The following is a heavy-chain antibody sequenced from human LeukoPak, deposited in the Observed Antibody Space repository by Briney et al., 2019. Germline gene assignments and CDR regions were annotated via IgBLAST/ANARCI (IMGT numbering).Heavy chain of an antibody. CDR2: IYSGGST. CDR1: GFTVSSNY. CDR3: AKDMLVTTLDY. Sequence: PGGSLRLSCAASGFTVSSNYMSWVRQAPGKGLEWVSVIYSGGSTYYADSVKGQFTISRDNSKNTLYLQMNSLRAEDTAVYYCAKDMLVTTLDYWGQGTLVTVSS. V-gene: IGHV3-66*02. J-gene: IGHJ4*02. D-gene: IGHD4-17*01.